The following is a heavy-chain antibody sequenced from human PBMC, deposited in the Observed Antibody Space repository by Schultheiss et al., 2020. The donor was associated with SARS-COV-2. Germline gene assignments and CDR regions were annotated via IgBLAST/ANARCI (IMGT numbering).Heavy chain of an antibody. V-gene: IGHV3-74*01. CDR1: GFTFSRYW. CDR2: INSDGSST. Sequence: GESLKISCAASGFTFSRYWMHWVRQAPGKGLVWVSRINSDGSSTRYADSVKGRFTISRDNAKNTLYLQMNSLRAEDTAVYYCARQGYCSGGTCYSSDYWFDPWGQGTLVTV. D-gene: IGHD2-15*01. CDR3: ARQGYCSGGTCYSSDYWFDP. J-gene: IGHJ5*02.